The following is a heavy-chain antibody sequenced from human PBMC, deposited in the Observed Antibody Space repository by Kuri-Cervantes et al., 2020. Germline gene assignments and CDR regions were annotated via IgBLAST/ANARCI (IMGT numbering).Heavy chain of an antibody. D-gene: IGHD6-19*01. V-gene: IGHV3-30*01. J-gene: IGHJ4*02. CDR1: GITFTDYW. CDR3: AKDRIAVAGPIDY. CDR2: VSKDENDK. Sequence: GGSLRLSCAASGITFTDYWMHWVRQAPGKGLEWVAVVSKDENDKYYGDSVKGRFTISRDNSKNTLYLQMNSLRAEDTAVYYCAKDRIAVAGPIDYWGQGTLVTVSS.